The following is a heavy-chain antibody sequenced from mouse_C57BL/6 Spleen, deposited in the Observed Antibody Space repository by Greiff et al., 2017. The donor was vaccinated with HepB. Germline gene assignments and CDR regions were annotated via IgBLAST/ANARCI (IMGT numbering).Heavy chain of an antibody. J-gene: IGHJ1*03. D-gene: IGHD2-1*01. CDR3: ARVNYGNHERYFDV. V-gene: IGHV5-4*03. CDR2: ISDGGSYT. CDR1: GFTFSSYA. Sequence: EVKLVESGGGLVKPGGSLKLSCAASGFTFSSYAMSWVRRTPEKRLEWVATISDGGSYTYYPDNVKGRFTISRDNAKNNLYLQMSHLKSEDTAMYYCARVNYGNHERYFDVWGTGTTVTVSS.